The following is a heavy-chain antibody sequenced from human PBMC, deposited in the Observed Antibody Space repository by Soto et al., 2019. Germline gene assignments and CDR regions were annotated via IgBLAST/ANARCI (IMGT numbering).Heavy chain of an antibody. V-gene: IGHV1-18*01. CDR3: DRALMIAVSTHWFDP. CDR1: GYTFTSYG. D-gene: IGHD3-22*01. Sequence: QVQLVQSGAEVKKPGASVKVSCKASGYTFTSYGISWVRQAPGQGLEWMGWISAYNGNTNYAQKLHCRVTMTRDTSTITAYIELRILRSDDTAVYYCDRALMIAVSTHWFDPWCQGTLVTVSS. J-gene: IGHJ5*02. CDR2: ISAYNGNT.